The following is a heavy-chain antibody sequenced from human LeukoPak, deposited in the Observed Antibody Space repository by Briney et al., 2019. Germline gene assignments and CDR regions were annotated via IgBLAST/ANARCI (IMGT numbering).Heavy chain of an antibody. CDR3: ARVASCHTDICNSYYLDY. D-gene: IGHD3-10*01. J-gene: IGHJ4*02. Sequence: ASVKVSCKASGYTFTSFDITWVRQATGQGLELMGWVNPNSGNSGHAQKFQGRVTMTRDTSIRTAYLELSSLRSDDTAVYYCARVASCHTDICNSYYLDYWGQGTLISVSS. CDR2: VNPNSGNS. V-gene: IGHV1-8*01. CDR1: GYTFTSFD.